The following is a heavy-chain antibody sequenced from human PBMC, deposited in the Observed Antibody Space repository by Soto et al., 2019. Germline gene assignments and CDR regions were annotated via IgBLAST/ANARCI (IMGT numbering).Heavy chain of an antibody. Sequence: SETLSLTCTVSGGSISSYYWSWIRQPPGKGLEWIGYIYYSGSTNHNPSLKSRVTISVDTSKNQFSLKLSTVTAADTAVYYCARDYHSGGAFDIWGQGTMVTVS. J-gene: IGHJ3*02. CDR2: IYYSGST. V-gene: IGHV4-59*01. CDR3: ARDYHSGGAFDI. D-gene: IGHD6-19*01. CDR1: GGSISSYY.